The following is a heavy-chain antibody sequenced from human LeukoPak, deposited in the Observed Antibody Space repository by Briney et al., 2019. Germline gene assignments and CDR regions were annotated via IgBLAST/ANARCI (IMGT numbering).Heavy chain of an antibody. CDR3: ARLPSPYSYGYRELWYFDY. CDR2: IYYSGST. J-gene: IGHJ4*02. D-gene: IGHD5-18*01. V-gene: IGHV4-59*08. Sequence: SETLSLTCTVSGGSISSYYWSWIRQPPGKGLEWIGYIYYSGSTNYNPSLKSRVTISVDTSKNQFSLKLSSVTAADTAVYYCARLPSPYSYGYRELWYFDYWAQGTLVTVSS. CDR1: GGSISSYY.